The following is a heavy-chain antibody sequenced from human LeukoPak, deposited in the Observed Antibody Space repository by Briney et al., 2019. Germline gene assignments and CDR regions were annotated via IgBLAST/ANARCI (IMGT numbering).Heavy chain of an antibody. Sequence: ASVKVSCKASGYTFTGYYMHWVRQAPGQGLEWMGRINPNSGGTNYAQKFQGRVTMTRDTSISTAYMKLSRLRSDDTAVYYCARAPYGSGSYYKGDYWGQGTLVTVSS. CDR1: GYTFTGYY. CDR2: INPNSGGT. J-gene: IGHJ4*02. CDR3: ARAPYGSGSYYKGDY. D-gene: IGHD3-10*01. V-gene: IGHV1-2*06.